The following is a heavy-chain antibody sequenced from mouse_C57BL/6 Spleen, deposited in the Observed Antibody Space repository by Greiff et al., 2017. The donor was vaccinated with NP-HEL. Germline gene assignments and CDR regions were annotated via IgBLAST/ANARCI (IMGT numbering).Heavy chain of an antibody. CDR3: ARGAYSNYPHWYFDV. CDR2: IDPNSGGT. CDR1: GYTFTSYW. D-gene: IGHD2-5*01. Sequence: QVQLQQSGAELVKPGASVKLSCKASGYTFTSYWMHWVKQRPGRGLEWIGRIDPNSGGTKYNEKFKSKATLTVDKPSSTAYMQLSSLTSEDSAVYYCARGAYSNYPHWYFDVWGTGTTVTVSS. V-gene: IGHV1-72*01. J-gene: IGHJ1*03.